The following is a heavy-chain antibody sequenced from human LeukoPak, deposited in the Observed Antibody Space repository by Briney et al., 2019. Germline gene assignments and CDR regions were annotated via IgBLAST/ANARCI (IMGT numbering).Heavy chain of an antibody. CDR2: INPNSGGT. CDR3: ARGAEFDY. V-gene: IGHV1-2*02. J-gene: IGHJ4*02. CDR1: GYTFTNYG. Sequence: GASVTVSFKASGYTFTNYGISWVRQAPGQGLEWMGCINPNSGGTNYAQKFQGRVTMTRDMSISAAYMELSRLTSDDTAVYYCARGAEFDYWGQGTLVTVSS.